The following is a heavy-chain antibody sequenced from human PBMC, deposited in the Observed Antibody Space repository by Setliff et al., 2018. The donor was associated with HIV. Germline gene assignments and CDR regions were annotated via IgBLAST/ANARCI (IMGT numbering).Heavy chain of an antibody. Sequence: SETLSLTCAVYGGSLSDSYYNWIRQPPGKGLEWIGEISHSGSASYNSSLKSRVTMSVDTSKNQVSLTLTSLTAADTAIYYCARGRCTGGTCSGRYSYLRIDVWGKGTTVTVSS. CDR1: GGSLSDSY. CDR3: ARGRCTGGTCSGRYSYLRIDV. D-gene: IGHD2-8*02. J-gene: IGHJ6*03. V-gene: IGHV4-34*01. CDR2: ISHSGSA.